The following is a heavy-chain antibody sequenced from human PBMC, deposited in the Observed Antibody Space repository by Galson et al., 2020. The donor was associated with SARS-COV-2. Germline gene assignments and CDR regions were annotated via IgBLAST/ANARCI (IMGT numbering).Heavy chain of an antibody. CDR2: IYHSGST. D-gene: IGHD5-12*01. J-gene: IGHJ4*02. V-gene: IGHV4-30-4*01. CDR1: GGSISRGDYY. CDR3: ARGGGWLHSFDY. Sequence: ASETLSLTCTVSGGSISRGDYYWSWIRQSPGKGLEWIGYIYHSGSTFYNPSLLSLVSISIDTSRNQFSLELTSVTAADTAVYFCARGGGWLHSFDYWGQGARVAVAS.